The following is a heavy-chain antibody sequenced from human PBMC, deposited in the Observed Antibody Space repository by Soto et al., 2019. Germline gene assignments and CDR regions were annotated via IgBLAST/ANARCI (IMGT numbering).Heavy chain of an antibody. J-gene: IGHJ3*01. CDR1: GFFISSGND. CDR3: ARARWYDAFDV. Sequence: SETLSLTCAVCGFFISSGNDWGWIRKPPGKGLEWIGSIFHGGNTYYNPSLKSRVTISVDMSKNQFSLKLNSVTAADTAVYYCARARWYDAFDVWGQGTVVTVSS. V-gene: IGHV4-38-2*01. D-gene: IGHD2-15*01. CDR2: IFHGGNT.